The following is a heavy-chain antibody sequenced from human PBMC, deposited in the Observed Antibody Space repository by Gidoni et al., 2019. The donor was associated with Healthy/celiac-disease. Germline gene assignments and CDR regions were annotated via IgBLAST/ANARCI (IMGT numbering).Heavy chain of an antibody. Sequence: QLQLQESRPGLVKPSETLSLTCTVSGGSISSRRYYWGWIRQPPGKGLEWIGSIYYSGSTYYNPSLKSRVTISVDTSKNQFSLKLGSVTAADTAVYYCARHGRLEYFDLWGRGTLVTVSS. D-gene: IGHD1-1*01. CDR1: GGSISSRRYY. V-gene: IGHV4-39*01. J-gene: IGHJ2*01. CDR2: IYYSGST. CDR3: ARHGRLEYFDL.